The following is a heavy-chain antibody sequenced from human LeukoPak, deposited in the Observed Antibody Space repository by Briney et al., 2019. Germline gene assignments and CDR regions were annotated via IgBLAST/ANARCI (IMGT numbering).Heavy chain of an antibody. J-gene: IGHJ4*02. CDR3: ARDQVSSGCHDY. CDR1: GFTFSSYG. D-gene: IGHD6-19*01. CDR2: IRYDGSNK. Sequence: GGSLRLSCAASGFTFSSYGMHWVRQAPGKGLEWVAFIRYDGSNKYYADSVKGRFTISRDNSKNTLYLQMNSLRAEDTAVYYCARDQVSSGCHDYWGQGTLVTVSS. V-gene: IGHV3-30*02.